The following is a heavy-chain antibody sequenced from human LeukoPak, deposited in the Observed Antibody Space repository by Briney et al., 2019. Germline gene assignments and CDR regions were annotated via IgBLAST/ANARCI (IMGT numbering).Heavy chain of an antibody. J-gene: IGHJ6*02. CDR2: ISGSGGST. V-gene: IGHV3-23*01. CDR3: AKVGMQLWNYYYYYGMDV. D-gene: IGHD5-18*01. CDR1: GFTFSSYA. Sequence: GGSLRLSSAASGFTFSSYAMSWVRQAPGKGLEWVSAISGSGGSTYYADSVKGRFTISRDNSKNTLYLQMNSRRAGDTAVYYCAKVGMQLWNYYYYYGMDVWGQGTTVTVSS.